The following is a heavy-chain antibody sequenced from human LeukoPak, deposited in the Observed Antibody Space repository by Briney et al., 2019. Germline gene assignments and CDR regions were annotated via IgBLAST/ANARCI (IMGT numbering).Heavy chain of an antibody. J-gene: IGHJ5*02. CDR1: GFTFSYYW. V-gene: IGHV3-48*04. CDR2: ISSSGSTI. CDR3: ARVPPGDTMVRGAHFDP. D-gene: IGHD3-10*01. Sequence: GGSLRLSCVASGFTFSYYWMHWVRQAPGKGLVWVSYISSSGSTIYYADSVKGRFTISRDNAKNSLYLQMNSLRAEDTAVYYCARVPPGDTMVRGAHFDPWGQGTLVTVSS.